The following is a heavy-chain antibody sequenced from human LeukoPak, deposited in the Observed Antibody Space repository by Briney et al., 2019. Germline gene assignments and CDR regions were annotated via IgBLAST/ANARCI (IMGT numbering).Heavy chain of an antibody. CDR1: GGSISSYY. D-gene: IGHD3-22*01. CDR3: ARSSTTYYYDGSGYYYFDY. J-gene: IGHJ4*02. Sequence: KPSETLSLTCTVSGGSISSYYWSWIRQPPGKGLEWIGYIYYSGSTNYNPSLKSRVTISVDTSKNQFSLKLSSVTAADTAVYYCARSSTTYYYDGSGYYYFDYWGQGTLVTVSS. CDR2: IYYSGST. V-gene: IGHV4-59*01.